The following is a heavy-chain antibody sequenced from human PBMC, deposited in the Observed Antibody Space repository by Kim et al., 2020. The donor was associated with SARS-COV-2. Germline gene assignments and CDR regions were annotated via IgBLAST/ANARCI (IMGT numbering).Heavy chain of an antibody. J-gene: IGHJ4*02. CDR2: VNNNNNP. CDR3: AKDHPSSGWPTFDS. D-gene: IGHD6-19*01. V-gene: IGHV3-23*05. CDR1: GFTFSRRA. Sequence: GGSLRLSCAASGFTFSRRAMSWVRQVPGKGLEWIASVNNNNNPYYADSVKGRFTVSRDITKDTLYLQMNSLRADDMALYHCAKDHPSSGWPTFDSWGQGTLVAVSS.